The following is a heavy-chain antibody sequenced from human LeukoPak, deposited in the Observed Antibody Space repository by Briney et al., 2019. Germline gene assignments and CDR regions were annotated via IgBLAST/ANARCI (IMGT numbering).Heavy chain of an antibody. CDR3: AREGYSSGRAAAFDY. J-gene: IGHJ4*02. D-gene: IGHD2-15*01. CDR2: MSHDGSTT. CDR1: GFTFSSYV. Sequence: PGRSLRLSCAASGFTFSSYVMHWVRQAPGKGLEWVGLMSHDGSTTNYPDSAKGRFSISRDDSKNTLYLQMNSLRTEDTAVYYCAREGYSSGRAAAFDYWGQGTLVTVSS. V-gene: IGHV3-30*03.